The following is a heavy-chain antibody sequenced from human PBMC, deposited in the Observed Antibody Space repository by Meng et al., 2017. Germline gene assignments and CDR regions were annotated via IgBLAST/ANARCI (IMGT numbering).Heavy chain of an antibody. V-gene: IGHV7-4-1*02. J-gene: IGHJ4*02. CDR2: INTNTGNP. CDR3: ARENRWEPPDY. CDR1: GYTFTSYA. D-gene: IGHD1-26*01. Sequence: QVQLVQYESDLKKPGASVKVSCKASGYTFTSYAMNWVRQAPGQGLEWMGWINTNTGNPKHAQGFTGRFVFSLDTSVSTAYLQISSLKAEDTAVYYCARENRWEPPDYWGQGTLVTVSS.